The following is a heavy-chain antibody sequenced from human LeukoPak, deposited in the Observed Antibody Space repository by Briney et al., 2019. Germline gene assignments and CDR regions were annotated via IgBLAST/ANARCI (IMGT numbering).Heavy chain of an antibody. CDR1: GFTFSDYY. CDR3: AKGTFMVRGVNRGVCFDY. J-gene: IGHJ4*02. Sequence: GGSLRLSCAASGFTFSDYYMSWIRQAPGKGLEWVSYISNSGSTIYYADSVKGRFFISRDNAKNSLYLQMNSLRAEDTAVYYCAKGTFMVRGVNRGVCFDYWGQGTLVTVSS. CDR2: ISNSGSTI. V-gene: IGHV3-11*01. D-gene: IGHD3-10*01.